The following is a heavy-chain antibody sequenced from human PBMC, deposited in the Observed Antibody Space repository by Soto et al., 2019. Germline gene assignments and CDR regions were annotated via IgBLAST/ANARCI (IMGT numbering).Heavy chain of an antibody. CDR3: ARGRTTVTTSIEPSHDY. J-gene: IGHJ4*02. CDR1: GGSFSGYY. D-gene: IGHD4-4*01. V-gene: IGHV4-34*01. CDR2: INHSGST. Sequence: SETLSLTCAVYGGSFSGYYWSWIRQPPGKGLEWIGEINHSGSTNYNPSLKSRVTISVDTSKNQFSLKLSSVTAADTAVYYCARGRTTVTTSIEPSHDYWGQGTLVTVS.